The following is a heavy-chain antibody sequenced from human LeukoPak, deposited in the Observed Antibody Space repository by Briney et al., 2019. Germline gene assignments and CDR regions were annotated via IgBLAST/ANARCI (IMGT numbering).Heavy chain of an antibody. CDR3: ARDRIVVAASANWFDP. D-gene: IGHD3-22*01. J-gene: IGHJ5*02. Sequence: ASVKVSCKASGYTFTSYGISWVRQAPGQGLEWMGWISAYNGNTNYAQKLQGRVTMTTDTSTSTAYMELRSLRSDDTAVYYCARDRIVVAASANWFDPWGQGTLVTVSS. CDR1: GYTFTSYG. CDR2: ISAYNGNT. V-gene: IGHV1-18*01.